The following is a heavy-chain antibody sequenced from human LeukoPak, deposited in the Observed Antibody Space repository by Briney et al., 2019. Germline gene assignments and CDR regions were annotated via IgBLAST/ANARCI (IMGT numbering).Heavy chain of an antibody. Sequence: SVKVSCKASGGTFSSYAISWVRQAPGQGLEWMGRIIPIFGTANYAQKFQGRVTITTDESTSTAYMELSSLRSEDTAVYYCVKAAREQDAFDIWGQGTMVTVSS. CDR1: GGTFSSYA. V-gene: IGHV1-69*05. CDR2: IIPIFGTA. D-gene: IGHD1-26*01. CDR3: VKAAREQDAFDI. J-gene: IGHJ3*02.